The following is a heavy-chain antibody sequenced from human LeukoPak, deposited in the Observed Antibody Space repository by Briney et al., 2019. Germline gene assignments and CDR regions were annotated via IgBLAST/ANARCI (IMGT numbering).Heavy chain of an antibody. J-gene: IGHJ6*03. CDR3: ARDGLLWFGEFYYYYMDV. V-gene: IGHV4-4*07. CDR2: IYTSGST. CDR1: GVSISSYY. D-gene: IGHD3-10*01. Sequence: SETLSLTCTVSGVSISSYYWSWIRQPAGKGLEWIGRIYTSGSTNYNPSLKSRVTISVDTSKNQFSLKLSSVTAADTAVYYCARDGLLWFGEFYYYYMDVWGKGTTVTISS.